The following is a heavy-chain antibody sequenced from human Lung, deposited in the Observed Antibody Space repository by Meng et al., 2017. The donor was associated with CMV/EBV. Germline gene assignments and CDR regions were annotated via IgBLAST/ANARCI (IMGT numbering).Heavy chain of an antibody. CDR1: SFYE. D-gene: IGHD2-2*01. CDR3: ARGRHCSSASCEGIYYYSGLDV. Sequence: GGSXRLSCAALSFYEMHWVRQAPGKGLEWVSYISGSGSTKYYADSVRGRFTISRDNAENSLYLQMHSLRAEDTAIYYCARGRHCSSASCEGIYYYSGLDVWXQGTTVTVSS. J-gene: IGHJ6*02. V-gene: IGHV3-48*03. CDR2: ISGSGSTK.